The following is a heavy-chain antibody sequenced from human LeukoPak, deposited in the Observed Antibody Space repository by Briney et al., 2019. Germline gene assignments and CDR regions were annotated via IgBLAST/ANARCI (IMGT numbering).Heavy chain of an antibody. CDR1: GFTFGGHD. V-gene: IGHV3-13*01. D-gene: IGHD5-18*01. CDR3: VREARGYHYTYFDY. Sequence: GGSLRLSCTASGFTFGGHDMHWVRQTTGGGLEWVAAVSSGHHAFYAGSVQGRFAVSRVDGKNSLYLQMNSLRGGDTAVYYCVREARGYHYTYFDYWGQGSLVTVSS. J-gene: IGHJ4*02. CDR2: VSSGHHA.